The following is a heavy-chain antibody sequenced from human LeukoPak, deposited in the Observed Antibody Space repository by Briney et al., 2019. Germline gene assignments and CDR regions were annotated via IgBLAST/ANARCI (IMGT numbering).Heavy chain of an antibody. CDR1: GFTFSRYW. V-gene: IGHV3-7*01. J-gene: IGHJ4*02. CDR2: IKQDGSEE. CDR3: ARDVIVGATDY. D-gene: IGHD1-26*01. Sequence: GGSLRLSCAASGFTFSRYWMSWVRPAPRKGLDWVANIKQDGSEEYYVDSVKGRFTISRDNAKNSLYLQRNSLRAEDTAVYYCARDVIVGATDYWGQGTLVTVSS.